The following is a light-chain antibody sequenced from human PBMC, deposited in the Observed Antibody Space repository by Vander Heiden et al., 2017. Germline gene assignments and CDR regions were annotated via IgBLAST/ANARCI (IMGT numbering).Light chain of an antibody. Sequence: SYVLTKAPSVSVAPGQTVSITGGGNSVEDKKVVWYQQQHGQAPALLVYYETDRPPWSPSRFSGSNSCNTATLTTTSVEAGDEADFYCQVWDSNSDHLVVFGGGTKLTVL. J-gene: IGLJ2*01. V-gene: IGLV3-21*02. CDR1: SVEDKK. CDR2: YET. CDR3: QVWDSNSDHLVV.